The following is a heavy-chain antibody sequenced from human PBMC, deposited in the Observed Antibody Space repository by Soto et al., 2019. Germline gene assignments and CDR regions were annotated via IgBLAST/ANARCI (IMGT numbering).Heavy chain of an antibody. V-gene: IGHV3-48*03. CDR1: GLTFSTDE. D-gene: IGHD1-1*01. CDR2: ISYTSTTI. CDR3: VREGGSLAFDS. J-gene: IGHJ4*02. Sequence: EVQLVASGGDLVPPGGSLRLSCAVSGLTFSTDEMNWVRQAPGKGLEWLAYISYTSTTIKYADSVKGRFAVSRDNAKKSLYPQMNNLRVEDTAIYYCVREGGSLAFDSWGQGTLVTVSS.